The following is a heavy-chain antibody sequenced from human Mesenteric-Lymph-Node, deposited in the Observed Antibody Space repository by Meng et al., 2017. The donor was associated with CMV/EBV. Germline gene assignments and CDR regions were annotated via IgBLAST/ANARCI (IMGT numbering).Heavy chain of an antibody. Sequence: GGSLRLSCAASGFAFRNYAMYWVRQAPGKGLEWVASVQYDGSSEKYADSVNGRFTISRDSSKNTLHLQMNSLRPEDTAVYFCAKDDYGLDVWGQGTTVTVSS. CDR1: GFAFRNYA. CDR2: VQYDGSSE. J-gene: IGHJ6*02. V-gene: IGHV3-30*02. CDR3: AKDDYGLDV.